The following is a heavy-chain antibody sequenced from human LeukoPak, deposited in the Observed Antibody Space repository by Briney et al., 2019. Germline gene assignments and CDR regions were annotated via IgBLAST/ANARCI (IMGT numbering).Heavy chain of an antibody. CDR1: GFTFSSYS. J-gene: IGHJ6*02. CDR3: ARDLSCSSTSCYIYYYYGMDV. V-gene: IGHV3-21*01. D-gene: IGHD2-2*02. Sequence: GGSLRLSCAASGFTFSSYSMNWVRQALGKGLEWVSSISSSSSYIYYADSVKGRFTISRDNAKNSLYLQMNSLRAEDTAVYYCARDLSCSSTSCYIYYYYGMDVWGQGTTVTVSS. CDR2: ISSSSSYI.